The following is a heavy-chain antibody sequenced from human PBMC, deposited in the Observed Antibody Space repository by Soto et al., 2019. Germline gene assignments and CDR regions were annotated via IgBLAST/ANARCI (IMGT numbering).Heavy chain of an antibody. V-gene: IGHV3-30-3*01. Sequence: GGSLRLSCAASGFTFSSYAMHWVRQAPGKGLEWVAVISYDGSNKYYADSVKGRFTISRDNSKNTLYLQMNSLRAEDTAVYYCSLASSWYYFDYWGQGTPVTVSS. CDR2: ISYDGSNK. CDR3: SLASSWYYFDY. J-gene: IGHJ4*02. D-gene: IGHD6-13*01. CDR1: GFTFSSYA.